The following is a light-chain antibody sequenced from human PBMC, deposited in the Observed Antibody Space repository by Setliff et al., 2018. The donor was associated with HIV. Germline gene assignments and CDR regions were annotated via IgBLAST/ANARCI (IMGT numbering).Light chain of an antibody. J-gene: IGLJ1*01. V-gene: IGLV2-14*01. CDR3: SSYTSSGAPSYV. Sequence: QSALTQPASVSGSPGQSITVSCTDIDPYNSVSWYQQLPGKAPKLILYEVSVRPSGISHRFAGSKSDNTASLTISGLEAEDEGSYYCSSYTSSGAPSYVFGNGTKVTV. CDR2: EVS. CDR1: IDPYNS.